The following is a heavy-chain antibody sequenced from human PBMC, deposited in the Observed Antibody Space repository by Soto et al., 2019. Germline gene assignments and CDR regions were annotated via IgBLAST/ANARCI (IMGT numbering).Heavy chain of an antibody. CDR2: IDDSGDT. CDR1: GGSFRGYS. D-gene: IGHD4-4*01. CDR3: ARHSYYSNPLRFDP. Sequence: PSETLSLTCAVYGGSFRGYSWSWIRRPPGKGLEWIGEIDDSGDTNYNPSLKSRVTISVDTSKNQFSLRLSSVTAAETAVYYCARHSYYSNPLRFDPWGQGTLVTVSS. V-gene: IGHV4-34*01. J-gene: IGHJ5*02.